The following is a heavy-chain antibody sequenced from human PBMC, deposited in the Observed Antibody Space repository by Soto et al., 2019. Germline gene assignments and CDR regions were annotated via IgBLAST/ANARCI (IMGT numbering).Heavy chain of an antibody. CDR1: GFTFIGYW. CDR3: ARDPFGAPTY. V-gene: IGHV3-74*01. CDR2: IKGDGSST. J-gene: IGHJ4*02. D-gene: IGHD1-26*01. Sequence: PGGSLRLSCAASGFTFIGYWTHWVRQVPGKGLVWVSRIKGDGSSTSYADSVKGRFTISRDNAKNTLYLQMNSLRAEDTAVYYCARDPFGAPTYWGQGTLVTVSS.